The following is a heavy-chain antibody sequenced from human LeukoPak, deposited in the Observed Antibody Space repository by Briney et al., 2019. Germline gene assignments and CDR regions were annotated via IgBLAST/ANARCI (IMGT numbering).Heavy chain of an antibody. CDR2: ISKDGDNK. CDR1: GFTFSSYW. D-gene: IGHD3-9*01. J-gene: IGHJ4*02. CDR3: ARGWRYFDWISIDF. V-gene: IGHV3-30-3*01. Sequence: GGSLRLSCAACGFTFSSYWMSWVRQAPGKGLEWGALISKDGDNKYHGDSVKGRFTIYRDNSKNTLYLKMNSLRVEDTAVYYCARGWRYFDWISIDFWGQGTLVTVSS.